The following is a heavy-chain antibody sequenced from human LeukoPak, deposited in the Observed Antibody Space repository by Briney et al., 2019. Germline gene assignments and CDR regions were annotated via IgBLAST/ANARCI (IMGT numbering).Heavy chain of an antibody. CDR2: INWNGGST. J-gene: IGHJ6*03. CDR3: ARCSTYYYYYMDA. D-gene: IGHD1-26*01. Sequence: PGGSLRLSCAASGFTFDDYGMSWVRHAPGKGLEWVSGINWNGGSTVYADSVKGRFTISRDNAKNSLYLQMNSLRAEDTALYYCARCSTYYYYYMDAWGKGTTVTVSS. CDR1: GFTFDDYG. V-gene: IGHV3-20*04.